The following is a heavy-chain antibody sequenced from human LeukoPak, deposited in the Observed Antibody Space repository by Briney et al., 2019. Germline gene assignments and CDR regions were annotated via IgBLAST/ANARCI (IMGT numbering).Heavy chain of an antibody. J-gene: IGHJ6*02. CDR2: ISGSGGTT. Sequence: VGSLTLSCAASGFIFSTYAMSWVRLAPGKGLEWVSGISGSGGTTNSADSVKGRFTISRDNSKKTLYLQMDSLRAEDTAAYYCSRGPGYGGVEGYYYYHGMDVWGQGTAVTVSS. CDR3: SRGPGYGGVEGYYYYHGMDV. D-gene: IGHD4-23*01. CDR1: GFIFSTYA. V-gene: IGHV3-23*01.